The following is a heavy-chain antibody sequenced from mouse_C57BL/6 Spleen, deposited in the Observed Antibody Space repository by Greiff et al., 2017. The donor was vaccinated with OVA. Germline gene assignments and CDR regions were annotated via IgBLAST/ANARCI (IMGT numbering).Heavy chain of an antibody. CDR2: IDPEDGET. Sequence: EVKLMESGAELVKPGASVKLSCTASGFNIKDYYMHWVKQRTEQGLEWIGRIDPEDGETKYAPKFQGKATITADTSSNTAYLQLSSLTSEDTAVYYCARMGLPWYFDVWGTGTTVTVSS. J-gene: IGHJ1*03. D-gene: IGHD2-4*01. CDR3: ARMGLPWYFDV. V-gene: IGHV14-2*01. CDR1: GFNIKDYY.